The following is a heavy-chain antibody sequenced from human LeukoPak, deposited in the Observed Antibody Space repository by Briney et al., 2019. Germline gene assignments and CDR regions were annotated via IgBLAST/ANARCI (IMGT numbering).Heavy chain of an antibody. CDR3: ARDGPHYDYVWGSYGPPFDI. J-gene: IGHJ3*02. CDR2: INPSGGST. D-gene: IGHD3-16*01. CDR1: GYTFTGYY. V-gene: IGHV1-46*01. Sequence: ASVKVSCKASGYTFTGYYMHWVRQAPGQGLEWMGIINPSGGSTSYAQKFQGRVTMTRDTSTSTVYMELSSLRSEDTAVYYCARDGPHYDYVWGSYGPPFDIWGQGTMVTVSS.